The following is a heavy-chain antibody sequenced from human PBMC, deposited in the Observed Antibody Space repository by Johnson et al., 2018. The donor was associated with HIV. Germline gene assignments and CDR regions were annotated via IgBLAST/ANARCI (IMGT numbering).Heavy chain of an antibody. D-gene: IGHD1-26*01. CDR3: AKDRVGATDANAFDI. CDR1: GFTVR. V-gene: IGHV3-53*01. CDR2: IYSGGST. J-gene: IGHJ3*02. Sequence: VQLVESGGGLIQPGGSLRLSCVASGFTVRKGLEWVSVIYSGGSTYYADSVKGRFTISRDNSKNTLYLQMNSLRAEDTAVYYCAKDRVGATDANAFDIWGQGTMVTVSS.